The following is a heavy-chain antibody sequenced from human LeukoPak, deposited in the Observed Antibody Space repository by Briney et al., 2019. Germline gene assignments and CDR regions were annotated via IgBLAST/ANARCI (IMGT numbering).Heavy chain of an antibody. Sequence: GASVKVSCKASGYNFITYGLSWVRQAPGQGLEWMGWISPYNGNTNYVQRLQGRVTMTTDTSTNTAYMELRSLRSDDTAVYYCARAGVVPAATKLDYWGQGTLVTVSS. V-gene: IGHV1-18*01. CDR3: ARAGVVPAATKLDY. J-gene: IGHJ4*02. CDR2: ISPYNGNT. CDR1: GYNFITYG. D-gene: IGHD2-2*01.